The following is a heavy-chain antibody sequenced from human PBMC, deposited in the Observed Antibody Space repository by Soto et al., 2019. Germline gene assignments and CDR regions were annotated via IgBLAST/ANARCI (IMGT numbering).Heavy chain of an antibody. CDR3: ASPVAGTSYYYGMDV. D-gene: IGHD6-19*01. Sequence: EVQLVESGGGLIQPGGSLRLSCAASGFTVSSHYMSWVRQAPGKGLEWVSVIYSGGSTYYADSVKGRFTISRDNSKNTLYLQMNSLRAEDTAVYYCASPVAGTSYYYGMDVWGQGTTVTVSS. J-gene: IGHJ6*02. V-gene: IGHV3-53*01. CDR1: GFTVSSHY. CDR2: IYSGGST.